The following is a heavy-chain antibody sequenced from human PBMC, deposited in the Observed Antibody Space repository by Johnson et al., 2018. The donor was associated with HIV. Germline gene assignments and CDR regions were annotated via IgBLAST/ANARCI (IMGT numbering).Heavy chain of an antibody. CDR3: ASSGYSSFGQAFDI. J-gene: IGHJ3*02. V-gene: IGHV3-66*01. CDR2: IYSGGST. D-gene: IGHD6-13*01. Sequence: VQLVESGGGVVRPGRSRRLSCAASGFTFSNYAMHWVRQAPGKGLEWVSVIYSGGSTYYADSVKGRFTISRDNSKNTLYLQMNSLRAEDTAVYYCASSGYSSFGQAFDIWGQGTMVTVSS. CDR1: GFTFSNYA.